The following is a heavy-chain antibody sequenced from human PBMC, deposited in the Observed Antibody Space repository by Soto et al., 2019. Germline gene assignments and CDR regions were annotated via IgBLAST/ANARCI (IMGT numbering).Heavy chain of an antibody. V-gene: IGHV4-38-2*01. Sequence: SETLSLTCVVSGYSISSGYYWGWIRQPPGKGLEWIGGIYHSGTTYYNPSLKSRVTISLDTSRNQFSLKLTSVTAADSAVYYCASSLLTSSWYAGSWGQGTLVTVSS. J-gene: IGHJ5*02. D-gene: IGHD6-13*01. CDR1: GYSISSGYY. CDR2: IYHSGTT. CDR3: ASSLLTSSWYAGS.